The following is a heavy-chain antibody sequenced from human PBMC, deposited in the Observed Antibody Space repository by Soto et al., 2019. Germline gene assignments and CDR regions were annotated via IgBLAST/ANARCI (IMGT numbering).Heavy chain of an antibody. J-gene: IGHJ2*01. Sequence: EVQLLESGGGLVQPGGSLRLSCAASGFTFTSYAMNWVRQAPGKGLEWVSVISGSGGSTYYADSVKGRFTISRDNSKSTLNLQMISLRAEDTAVYYCAKRTTGWYFDLWGRGTLVTVSS. CDR2: ISGSGGST. V-gene: IGHV3-23*01. CDR1: GFTFTSYA. CDR3: AKRTTGWYFDL.